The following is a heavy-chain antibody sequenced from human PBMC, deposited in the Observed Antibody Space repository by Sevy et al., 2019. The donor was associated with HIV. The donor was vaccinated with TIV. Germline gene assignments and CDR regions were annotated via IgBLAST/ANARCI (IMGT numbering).Heavy chain of an antibody. Sequence: GGSLRLSCAASGLTFSTYGMHWVRQAPGKGLEWVAVISYDGNIQYYADSVKGLFTVSRDNSKNTLYLQMNSLRAEDSAVYYCAKDQGGYNYAPGFWGQRTLVTVSS. CDR2: ISYDGNIQ. V-gene: IGHV3-30*18. CDR3: AKDQGGYNYAPGF. CDR1: GLTFSTYG. D-gene: IGHD5-18*01. J-gene: IGHJ4*02.